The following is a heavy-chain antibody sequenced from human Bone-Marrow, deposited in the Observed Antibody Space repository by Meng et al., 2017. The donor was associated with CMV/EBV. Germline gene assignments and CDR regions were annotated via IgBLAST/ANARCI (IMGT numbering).Heavy chain of an antibody. D-gene: IGHD2-2*01. CDR1: EFTFSSYG. Sequence: GESLKISCAASEFTFSSYGMHWVRQAPGKGLEWVAFIRNDGSNEYYADSVKGRFTISRDNSKNTLYLQMNSLTAEDTAVYYCARRGASIVVVPAARQRGYYYGMDVWGQGTTVTVSS. CDR2: IRNDGSNE. V-gene: IGHV3-30*02. CDR3: ARRGASIVVVPAARQRGYYYGMDV. J-gene: IGHJ6*01.